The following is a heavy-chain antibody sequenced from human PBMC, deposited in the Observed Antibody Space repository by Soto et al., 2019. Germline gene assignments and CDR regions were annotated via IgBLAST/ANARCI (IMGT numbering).Heavy chain of an antibody. J-gene: IGHJ6*02. D-gene: IGHD2-15*01. CDR3: ARLGSSYSRYYYYGMDV. V-gene: IGHV4-39*01. CDR1: GGSISSSSYY. CDR2: IYYSGST. Sequence: SETLSLTCTVSGGSISSSSYYWGWIRQPPGKGLEWIESIYYSGSTYYNPSLKSRVTISVDTSKNQFSLKLSSVTAADTAVYYCARLGSSYSRYYYYGMDVWGQGTTVTVSS.